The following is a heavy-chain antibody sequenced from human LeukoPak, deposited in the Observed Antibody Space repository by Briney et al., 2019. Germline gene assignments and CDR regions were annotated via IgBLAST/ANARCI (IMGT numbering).Heavy chain of an antibody. V-gene: IGHV3-48*01. J-gene: IGHJ4*02. CDR2: ISSSISTI. CDR1: GLTFSSSW. Sequence: GGSLRLSCAVSGLTFSSSWMDWVRQAPGKGLEWVSYISSSISTIYYADSVKGQFTISRDNAKNSLYLQMNSLRAEDTAVYYCARDQVNYYDSFDYWGQGTLVTVSS. CDR3: ARDQVNYYDSFDY. D-gene: IGHD3-22*01.